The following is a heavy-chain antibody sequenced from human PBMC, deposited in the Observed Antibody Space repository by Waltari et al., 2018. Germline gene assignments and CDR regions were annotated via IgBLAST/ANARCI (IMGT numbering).Heavy chain of an antibody. CDR3: ARDRGWGWLDP. V-gene: IGHV3-7*01. Sequence: EVQLVESGGGLVQPGGSLRLSCAASGFPFSSHWMNWVGKAPGKGLEWVALINQDGSGTYYVDSLKGRFTISRDNAKNSLYLQMNSLRVEDTAIYYCARDRGWGWLDPWGQGTLVTVSS. J-gene: IGHJ5*02. CDR2: INQDGSGT. D-gene: IGHD3-10*01. CDR1: GFPFSSHW.